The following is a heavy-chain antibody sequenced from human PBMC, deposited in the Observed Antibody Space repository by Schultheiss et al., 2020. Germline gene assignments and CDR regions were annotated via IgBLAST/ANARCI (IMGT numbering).Heavy chain of an antibody. CDR1: GGSISSGGYY. CDR2: IYYSGST. D-gene: IGHD7-27*01. V-gene: IGHV4-31*03. J-gene: IGHJ6*03. Sequence: SETLSLTCTVSGGSISSGGYYWSWIRQHPGKGLEWIGYIYYSGSTYYNPSLKSRVTISVDTSQNQFSLRLSSVTAADTAVYYCARVSTGAQTHYYYYYYMDVWGKGTTVTVSS. CDR3: ARVSTGAQTHYYYYYYMDV.